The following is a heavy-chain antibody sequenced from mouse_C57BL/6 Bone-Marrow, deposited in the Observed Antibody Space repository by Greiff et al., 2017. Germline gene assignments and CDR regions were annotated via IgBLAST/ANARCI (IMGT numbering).Heavy chain of an antibody. V-gene: IGHV14-4*01. J-gene: IGHJ3*01. CDR2: IDPENGDT. CDR1: GFNIKDDY. CDR3: TTWGDSSGYEFAY. D-gene: IGHD3-2*02. Sequence: EVKLVESGAELVRPGASVKLSCTASGFNIKDDYMHWVQQRPEQGLEWIGWIDPENGDTEYASTFQGKATITADTSSNPAYLQLSSLTSEDTAVYYGTTWGDSSGYEFAYWGQGTLVTVSA.